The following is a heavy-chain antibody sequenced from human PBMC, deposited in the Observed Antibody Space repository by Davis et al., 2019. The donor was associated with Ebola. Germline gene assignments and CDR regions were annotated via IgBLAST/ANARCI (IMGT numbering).Heavy chain of an antibody. J-gene: IGHJ6*02. CDR1: GFTFRRYG. D-gene: IGHD4-17*01. CDR3: AKEADDYGDYFYDYYYGMDV. V-gene: IGHV3-30*18. Sequence: GGSLRLSCTASGFTFRRYGMHWVRQAPGKGLEWVAVMSYDGSNKYYADSVKGRFTIPRDNFKNTVYLQMNSLSAEDTALYYCAKEADDYGDYFYDYYYGMDVWGQGTTVTVSS. CDR2: MSYDGSNK.